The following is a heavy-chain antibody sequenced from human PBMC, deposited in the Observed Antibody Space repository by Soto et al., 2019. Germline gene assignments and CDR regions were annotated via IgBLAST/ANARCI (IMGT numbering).Heavy chain of an antibody. Sequence: PGGSLRLSCAASGFTFSSYGMHWVRQAPGKGLEWVAVIWYDGSNKYYADSVKGRFTISRDNSKNTLYLQMNSLRAEDTAVYYCARDVYNWNDGLLDHWGQGTLVTVSS. CDR1: GFTFSSYG. CDR3: ARDVYNWNDGLLDH. J-gene: IGHJ4*02. D-gene: IGHD1-20*01. V-gene: IGHV3-33*01. CDR2: IWYDGSNK.